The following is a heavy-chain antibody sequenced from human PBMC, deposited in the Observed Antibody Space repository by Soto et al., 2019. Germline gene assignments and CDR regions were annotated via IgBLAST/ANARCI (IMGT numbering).Heavy chain of an antibody. D-gene: IGHD3-16*02. J-gene: IGHJ4*02. CDR2: MNPNSGNT. V-gene: IGHV1-8*01. CDR3: ARGRYDYIWGSYRYFPFDY. CDR1: GYTFTSYD. Sequence: QVQLVQSGAEVKKPGASVKVSCKASGYTFTSYDINWVRQATGQGLEWMGWMNPNSGNTGYAQKFQGRVTMTGKTSISTAYMELSSLRSEDTAVYYCARGRYDYIWGSYRYFPFDYWGQGTLVTVSS.